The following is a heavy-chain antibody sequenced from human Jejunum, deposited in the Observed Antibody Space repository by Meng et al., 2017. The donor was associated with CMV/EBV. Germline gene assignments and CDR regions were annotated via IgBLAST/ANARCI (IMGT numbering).Heavy chain of an antibody. V-gene: IGHV3-64*02. CDR1: FPFSDYA. CDR2: VSRNGGSV. CDR3: AKDGATGYYGDYFFDA. J-gene: IGHJ4*02. Sequence: FPFSDYAMHWVRQAPGKGLEHVSLVSRNGGSVYYVDSVKDRFTVSRDNSKNTLYLQMGSLRAEDTAVYYCAKDGATGYYGDYFFDAWGQGSLVTVSS. D-gene: IGHD3-9*01.